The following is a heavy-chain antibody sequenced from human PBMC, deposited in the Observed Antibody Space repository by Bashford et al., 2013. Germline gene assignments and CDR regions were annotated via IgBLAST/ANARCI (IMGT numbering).Heavy chain of an antibody. CDR3: ARDTYYDSSDYYVDYFDY. D-gene: IGHD3-22*01. CDR2: IYYNGNT. CDR1: GGSISNFY. V-gene: IGHV4-59*12. Sequence: SETLSLTCTVSGGSISNFYWSWIRQPPGKGLEWIGYIYYNGNTNYNPSLKSRVTISIDTSKSQFSLNLSSVTAADTAVYYCARDTYYDSSDYYVDYFDYWGQGTLVTVSS. J-gene: IGHJ4*02.